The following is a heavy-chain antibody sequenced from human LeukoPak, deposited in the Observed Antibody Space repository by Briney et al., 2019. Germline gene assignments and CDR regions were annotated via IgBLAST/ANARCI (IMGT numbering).Heavy chain of an antibody. Sequence: SETLSLTCTVSGGSISTSDRDWGWIRQRPGKGLEWNGSIYYSGITYRNPSLKSRVTISVGTSKNQFSLRLSSVTAADTAVYYCARHQEAMVRGVLYYMDVWGKGTTVTISS. J-gene: IGHJ6*03. CDR2: IYYSGIT. V-gene: IGHV4-39*01. CDR1: GGSISTSDRD. CDR3: ARHQEAMVRGVLYYMDV. D-gene: IGHD3-10*01.